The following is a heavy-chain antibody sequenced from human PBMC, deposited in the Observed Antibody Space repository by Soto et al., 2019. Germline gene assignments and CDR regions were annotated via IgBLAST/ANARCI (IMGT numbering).Heavy chain of an antibody. Sequence: GASVKVSCKASGYSLTSYAMHWVRQAPGQRLEWMAWINAGNGNTKYSQKFQGRVTITRDTSAHTVYMDLASLRSEDTAVYYCARTLFSRSGYYFVGMNYYFDHWGPGTLVTVSS. D-gene: IGHD3-3*01. CDR3: ARTLFSRSGYYFVGMNYYFDH. CDR1: GYSLTSYA. J-gene: IGHJ4*02. V-gene: IGHV1-3*01. CDR2: INAGNGNT.